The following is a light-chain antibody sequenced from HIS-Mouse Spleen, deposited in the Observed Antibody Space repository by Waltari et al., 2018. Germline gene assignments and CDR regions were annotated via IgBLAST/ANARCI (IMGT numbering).Light chain of an antibody. CDR2: EVS. Sequence: QSALTQPPSASGSPGQSVTISCPGTSSAVGGYTYVSWYQQHPGKAPKLMIYEVSKRPSGVPDRFSGSKSGNTASLTVSGLQAEDEADYYCSSYAGSNNWVFGGGTKLTVL. J-gene: IGLJ3*02. CDR3: SSYAGSNNWV. CDR1: SSAVGGYTY. V-gene: IGLV2-8*01.